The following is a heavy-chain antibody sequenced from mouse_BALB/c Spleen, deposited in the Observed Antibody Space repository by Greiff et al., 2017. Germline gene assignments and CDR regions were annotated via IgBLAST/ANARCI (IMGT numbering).Heavy chain of an antibody. D-gene: IGHD1-2*01. Sequence: EVQLQESGPGLVKPSQSLSLTCTVTGYSITSDYAWNWIRQFPGNKLEWMGYISYSGSTSYNPSLKSRISITRDTSKNQFFLQLNSVTTEDTATYYCAVDTYLITTATSFAYWGQGTLVTVSA. J-gene: IGHJ3*01. CDR2: ISYSGST. CDR1: GYSITSDYA. CDR3: AVDTYLITTATSFAY. V-gene: IGHV3-2*02.